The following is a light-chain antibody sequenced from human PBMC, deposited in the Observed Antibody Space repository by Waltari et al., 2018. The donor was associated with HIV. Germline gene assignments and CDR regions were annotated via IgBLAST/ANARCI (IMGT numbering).Light chain of an antibody. CDR2: DVS. J-gene: IGLJ3*02. CDR3: CSYVSEIVPCV. Sequence: QTALTQTASGSGSTGKSLTISCTGTSSDVGAYNLVSRYQQHPGKAPRLIIYDVSERPAGVSNRFTGSKSGNTASLTISGLQAEDEADYYCCSYVSEIVPCVFGGGTKLTVL. V-gene: IGLV2-23*02. CDR1: SSDVGAYNL.